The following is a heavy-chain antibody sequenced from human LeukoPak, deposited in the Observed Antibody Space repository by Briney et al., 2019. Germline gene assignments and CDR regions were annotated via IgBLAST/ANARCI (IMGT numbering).Heavy chain of an antibody. Sequence: SVTLSCKSSAGTFTINTFVWNRHPPGPGLELMGGSVPIFSTANYAQKFQGRGTITKAESTTTPNIELHSHRTEDTAKNHWSTDPHTSASSGWFDLWGQGTLVTVSS. CDR3: STDPHTSASSGWFDL. CDR1: AGTFTINT. J-gene: IGHJ5*02. D-gene: IGHD3-10*01. V-gene: IGHV1-69*05. CDR2: SVPIFSTA.